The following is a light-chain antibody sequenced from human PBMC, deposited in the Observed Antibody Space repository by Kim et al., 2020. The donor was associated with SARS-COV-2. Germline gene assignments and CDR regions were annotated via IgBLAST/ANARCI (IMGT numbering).Light chain of an antibody. CDR3: QQTYSSLHIT. CDR2: AAS. Sequence: SLGDSATITCRASQSISTHVHWYQQKPGKAPKLLIYAASTLQDGVPSRFIGGGSGTDFTLTISSLQPEDFATYYCQQTYSSLHITFGQGTRLEIK. CDR1: QSISTH. V-gene: IGKV1-39*01. J-gene: IGKJ5*01.